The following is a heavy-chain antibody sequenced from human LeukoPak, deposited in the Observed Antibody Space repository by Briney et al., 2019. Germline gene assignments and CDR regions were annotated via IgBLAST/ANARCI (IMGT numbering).Heavy chain of an antibody. Sequence: PSETLSLTCTVSGYSISSTYYGAWIRPPPGKGLEWIATISHSGNTYYTPSLESRLTISLDTSKRHFSLRLSSVTAADTALYYCARVNAPVAILGYGGLGTLVAVS. CDR3: ARVNAPVAILGY. CDR2: ISHSGNT. D-gene: IGHD3-16*01. CDR1: GYSISSTYY. V-gene: IGHV4-38-2*02. J-gene: IGHJ4*02.